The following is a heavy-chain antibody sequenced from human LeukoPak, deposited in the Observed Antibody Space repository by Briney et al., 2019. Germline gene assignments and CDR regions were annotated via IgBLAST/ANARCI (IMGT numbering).Heavy chain of an antibody. V-gene: IGHV1-46*01. Sequence: ASVKVSCKASGYTFTSYGISWVRQAPGQGLEWMGIINPSGGSTSYAQKFQGRVTMTRDTSTSTVYMELSSLRSEDTAVYYCATAKLGYGDYGTEDYWGQGTLVTVSS. CDR2: INPSGGST. CDR1: GYTFTSYG. D-gene: IGHD4-17*01. CDR3: ATAKLGYGDYGTEDY. J-gene: IGHJ4*02.